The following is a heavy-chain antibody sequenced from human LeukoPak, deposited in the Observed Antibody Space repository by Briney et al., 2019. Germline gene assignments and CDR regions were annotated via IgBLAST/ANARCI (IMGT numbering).Heavy chain of an antibody. V-gene: IGHV4-34*01. CDR2: VYHTGST. CDR1: GGSFSGYY. CDR3: ARGRISGGWYVWGFDY. D-gene: IGHD6-19*01. Sequence: SETLSLTCAVYGGSFSGYYWNWIRQPPGKGLEWIGEVYHTGSTNYNPSLKSRVTISVDTSKNQFSLKLSSVTAADTAVYYCARGRISGGWYVWGFDYWGQGTLVTVSS. J-gene: IGHJ4*02.